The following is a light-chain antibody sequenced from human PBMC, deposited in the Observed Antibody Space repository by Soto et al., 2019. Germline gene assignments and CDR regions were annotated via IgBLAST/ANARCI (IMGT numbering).Light chain of an antibody. CDR3: RQSYRPPYP. CDR1: QSIIRY. J-gene: IGKJ2*01. Sequence: DIQMTQSPSSLSSSVGERVTITCRANQSIIRYLNWYHLKPGKAPKLLIYAASTLQRGVPSRFSGSGSGTDFTLTILSLQLVDFATYSCRQSYRPPYPFGQGTQLDSK. CDR2: AAS. V-gene: IGKV1-39*01.